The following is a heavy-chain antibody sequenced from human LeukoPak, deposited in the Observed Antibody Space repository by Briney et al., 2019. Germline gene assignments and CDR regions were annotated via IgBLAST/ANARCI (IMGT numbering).Heavy chain of an antibody. CDR2: INTNTGNP. CDR3: ARDHERYYDSSGYYWDY. V-gene: IGHV7-4-1*02. Sequence: GASVKVSCKASGYTFTSYAMNWVRQAPGQGLEWMGWINTNTGNPTYAQGFTGRFVFSLDTSVSTAYLQISSLKAEDTAVYYCARDHERYYDSSGYYWDYWGQGTLVTVSS. J-gene: IGHJ4*02. D-gene: IGHD3-22*01. CDR1: GYTFTSYA.